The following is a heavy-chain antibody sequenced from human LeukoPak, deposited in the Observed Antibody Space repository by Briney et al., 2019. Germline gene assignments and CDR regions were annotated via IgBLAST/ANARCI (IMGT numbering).Heavy chain of an antibody. CDR3: AKYIDSSGWY. D-gene: IGHD6-19*01. CDR2: ISGSGGST. CDR1: GFTFSSYA. Sequence: GGSLRRSCAASGFTFSSYAMSWVRQAPGKGLEWVSAISGSGGSTYYADSVKGRFTISRDNSKNTLYLQMHSLRAEDTAVYYCAKYIDSSGWYWGQGTLVTVSS. V-gene: IGHV3-23*01. J-gene: IGHJ4*02.